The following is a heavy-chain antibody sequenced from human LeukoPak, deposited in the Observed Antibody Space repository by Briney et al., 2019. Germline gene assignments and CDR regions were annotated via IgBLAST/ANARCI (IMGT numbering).Heavy chain of an antibody. D-gene: IGHD6-19*01. CDR1: GFTFDAYS. Sequence: GGSLRLSCAASGFTFDAYSVHWVRQGPGKGLQWVGLINRDGSRIYYADYVKGRFTISRDNSKNTLYLQMNSLRAEDTAVYYCARDTRYSSGWPDAFDIWGQGTMVTVSS. CDR3: ARDTRYSSGWPDAFDI. J-gene: IGHJ3*02. V-gene: IGHV3-43*01. CDR2: INRDGSRI.